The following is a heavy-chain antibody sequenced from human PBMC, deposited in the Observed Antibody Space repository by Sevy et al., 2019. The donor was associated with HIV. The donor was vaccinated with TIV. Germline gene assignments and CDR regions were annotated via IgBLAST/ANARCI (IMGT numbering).Heavy chain of an antibody. V-gene: IGHV3-30-3*01. Sequence: GGSLRLSCAASEFMFSTYAMHWVRQAPGKGLEWVAVISYDGSRHYYGESVKGRFTISRVNSKNTLFLQMNSLRLEDTAFYYCARDAGYSTDWYPSDYWGQGTLVTVSS. CDR3: ARDAGYSTDWYPSDY. D-gene: IGHD6-19*01. J-gene: IGHJ4*02. CDR1: EFMFSTYA. CDR2: ISYDGSRH.